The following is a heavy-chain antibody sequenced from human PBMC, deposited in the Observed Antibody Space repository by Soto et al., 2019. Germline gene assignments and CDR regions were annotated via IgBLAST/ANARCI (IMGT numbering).Heavy chain of an antibody. CDR1: GGNFSSYA. CDR2: IIPIFGTA. D-gene: IGHD2-2*02. CDR3: ARDCSSTSCYTRAAAGYYYGMDV. J-gene: IGHJ6*02. Sequence: SVKVSCKASGGNFSSYAISWLRQAPGQGLEWMGGIIPIFGTANYAQKFQGRVTITADESTSTAYMELSSLRSEDTAVYYCARDCSSTSCYTRAAAGYYYGMDVWGQGTTVTVSS. V-gene: IGHV1-69*13.